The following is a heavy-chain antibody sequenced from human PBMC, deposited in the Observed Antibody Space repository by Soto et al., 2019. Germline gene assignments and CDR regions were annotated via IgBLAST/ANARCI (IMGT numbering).Heavy chain of an antibody. D-gene: IGHD2-2*01. CDR2: LLPIFGTT. CDR1: GVTLSDYP. CDR3: ARGYCCYATRNNWILNGMDP. J-gene: IGHJ5*02. V-gene: IGHV1-69*01. Sequence: QVQLVQSGAEVKKPGSSVKVSCKASGVTLSDYPINWVRQAPGQGLEWMGGLLPIFGTTIYAQKFQGRLTITADESTNTAYMELSDLRPEDTAIFSCARGYCCYATRNNWILNGMDPWGQGTLVTVSS.